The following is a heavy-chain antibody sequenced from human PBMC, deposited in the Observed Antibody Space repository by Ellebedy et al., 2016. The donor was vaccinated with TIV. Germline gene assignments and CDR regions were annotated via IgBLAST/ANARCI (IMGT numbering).Heavy chain of an antibody. CDR1: GFTFTSYE. Sequence: PGGSLRLSCAAAGFTFTSYEMNWVRQAPGKGLEWVSYISSTGGTIYYADSVKGRFTISRDNAKNSLYLQMSGLRAEDTAIYYCATWQSSLWFGKGIDYWGRGTLVTVSS. CDR3: ATWQSSLWFGKGIDY. V-gene: IGHV3-48*03. D-gene: IGHD3-10*01. J-gene: IGHJ4*02. CDR2: ISSTGGTI.